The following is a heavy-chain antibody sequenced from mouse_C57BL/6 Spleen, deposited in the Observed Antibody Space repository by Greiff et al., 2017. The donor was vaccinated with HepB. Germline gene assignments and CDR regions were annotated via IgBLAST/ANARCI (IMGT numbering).Heavy chain of an antibody. CDR1: GFTFSDYG. D-gene: IGHD1-1*01. V-gene: IGHV5-17*01. CDR3: AREATTGYAMDY. CDR2: ISSGSSTI. J-gene: IGHJ4*01. Sequence: EVKLVESGGGLVKPGGSLKLSCAASGFTFSDYGMHWVRQAPEKGLEWVAYISSGSSTIYYADTVKGRFTISRDNAKNTLFLQMTSLRSEDTAMYYCAREATTGYAMDYRGQGTSVTVSS.